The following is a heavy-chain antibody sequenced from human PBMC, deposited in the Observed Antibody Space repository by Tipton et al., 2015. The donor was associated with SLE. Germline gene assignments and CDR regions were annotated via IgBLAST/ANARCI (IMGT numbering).Heavy chain of an antibody. CDR1: GGSFSGYY. Sequence: TLSLTCAVYGGSFSGYYWSWIRQPPGKGLEWIGYIYYSGSTNYNPSLKSRVTISVDTSKNQFSLKLSSVTAADTAVYYCARVSTGVYYYYGMDVWGHGTTVIVSS. CDR3: ARVSTGVYYYYGMDV. CDR2: IYYSGST. J-gene: IGHJ6*02. V-gene: IGHV4-34*01. D-gene: IGHD2-8*02.